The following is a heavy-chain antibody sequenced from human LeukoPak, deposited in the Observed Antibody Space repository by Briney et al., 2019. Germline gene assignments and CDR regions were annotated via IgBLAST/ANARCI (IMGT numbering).Heavy chain of an antibody. CDR3: ASGEGYCSGGWCWFDP. D-gene: IGHD2-15*01. CDR2: IYYSGST. CDR1: GGSISSHY. J-gene: IGHJ5*02. V-gene: IGHV4-59*11. Sequence: SETLSLNCTVSGGSISSHYWSWIRQPPGKGLEWIGYIYYSGSTNYNPSLKSRVTISVDTSKNQFSLKLSSVTAADTAVYYCASGEGYCSGGWCWFDPWGQGTLVTVSS.